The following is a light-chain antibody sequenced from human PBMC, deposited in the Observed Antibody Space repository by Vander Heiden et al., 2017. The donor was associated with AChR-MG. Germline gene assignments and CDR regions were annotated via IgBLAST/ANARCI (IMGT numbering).Light chain of an antibody. CDR2: GAS. CDR1: QSVSSN. J-gene: IGKJ1*01. Sequence: EIVMTQSPATLSVSPGERATLSCRASQSVSSNIAWYQQKPGQAPRLLIYGASTRATGIPARFSGSGSGTEFTLTISSLQSDSFAVYYCQQYNHWPATFGQGTKVESK. CDR3: QQYNHWPAT. V-gene: IGKV3-15*01.